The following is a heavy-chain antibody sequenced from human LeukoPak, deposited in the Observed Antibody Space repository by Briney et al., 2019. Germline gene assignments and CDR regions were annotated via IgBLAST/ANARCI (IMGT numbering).Heavy chain of an antibody. CDR3: ARRGFFDY. V-gene: IGHV4-59*08. Sequence: PSETLSLTCTVSGGSISSYCRSWIRQPPGKGLEWIANICNTGSTNYNPSLKSRATISLDTSKNQFSLKLTSVTAADTAVYYCARRGFFDYWGQGTLVTVSS. CDR1: GGSISSYC. CDR2: ICNTGST. J-gene: IGHJ4*02.